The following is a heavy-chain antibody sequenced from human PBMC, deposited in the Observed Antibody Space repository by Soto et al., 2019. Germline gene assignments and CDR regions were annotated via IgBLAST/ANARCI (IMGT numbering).Heavy chain of an antibody. J-gene: IGHJ4*02. CDR3: ARRLIGDYSNYDERFDY. CDR2: IYYSGST. CDR1: GGSISSSSYY. V-gene: IGHV4-39*01. Sequence: PSETLSLTCTVSGGSISSSSYYWGWIRQPPGKGLEWIGSIYYSGSTYYNPSLKSRVTISVDTSKNQFSLKLSSVTAADTAVYYCARRLIGDYSNYDERFDYWGQGTLVTVSS. D-gene: IGHD4-4*01.